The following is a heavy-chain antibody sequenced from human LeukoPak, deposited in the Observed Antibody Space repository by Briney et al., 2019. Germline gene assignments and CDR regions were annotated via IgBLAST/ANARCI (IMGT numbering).Heavy chain of an antibody. Sequence: GGSLRLSCAASGFTFSSYSMNWVRQAPGKGLEWVSYISSSSTIYYADSVKGRFAISRDNAKNSLYLQMNSLRAEDTAVYYCARGGVQLWFSYWGQGTLVTVSS. J-gene: IGHJ4*02. CDR3: ARGGVQLWFSY. D-gene: IGHD5-18*01. V-gene: IGHV3-48*04. CDR1: GFTFSSYS. CDR2: ISSSSTI.